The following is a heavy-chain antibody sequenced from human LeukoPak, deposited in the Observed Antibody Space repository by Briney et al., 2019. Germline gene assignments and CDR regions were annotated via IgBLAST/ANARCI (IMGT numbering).Heavy chain of an antibody. CDR3: ARGRRNDDFWSGYYGFDY. V-gene: IGHV1-69*05. CDR1: GGTFSSYA. Sequence: SVKVSCKASGGTFSSYAISWVRQAPGQGLEWMGRIIPIFGIANYAQKFQGRVTITTDESTSTAYMELSSLRSEDTAVYYCARGRRNDDFWSGYYGFDYWGQGTLVTVSS. D-gene: IGHD3-3*01. J-gene: IGHJ4*02. CDR2: IIPIFGIA.